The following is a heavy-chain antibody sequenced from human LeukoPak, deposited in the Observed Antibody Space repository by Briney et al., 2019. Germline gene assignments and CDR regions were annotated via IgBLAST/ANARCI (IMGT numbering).Heavy chain of an antibody. CDR1: GGSISSYY. V-gene: IGHV4-59*01. J-gene: IGHJ3*02. CDR2: IYYSGST. D-gene: IGHD3-16*01. Sequence: SETLSLTCTVSGGSISSYYWSWIRQPPGKGLEWIGYIYYSGSTNYNPSLKSRVTISVDTSKNQFSLKLSAVTAADTAVYYCARALPWGAFDIWGRGTMVTVSS. CDR3: ARALPWGAFDI.